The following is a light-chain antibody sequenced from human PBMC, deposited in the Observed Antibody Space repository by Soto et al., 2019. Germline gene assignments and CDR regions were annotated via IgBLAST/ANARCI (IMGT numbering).Light chain of an antibody. CDR2: GAS. Sequence: IVMTQSPATLSVSPGERATLSCGASQSISTNLAWYQHKPGQAPRLLIYGASTRATGIPARFSGSGSGTDFTLTSNSLQSEDFAVYYCQQYNNYITFGQGTRLEIK. CDR1: QSISTN. V-gene: IGKV3-15*01. CDR3: QQYNNYIT. J-gene: IGKJ5*01.